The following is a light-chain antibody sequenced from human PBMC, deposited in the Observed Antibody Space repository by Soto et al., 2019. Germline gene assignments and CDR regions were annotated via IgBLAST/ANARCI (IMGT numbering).Light chain of an antibody. J-gene: IGLJ2*01. CDR1: SSNIGANYD. CDR3: QSYDNRLSGSVV. Sequence: HSVLTQPPSVSGAPGQRVTISCTGSSSNIGANYDVHWYQQLPGTAPKLIIYGNSNRPSGVPDRFSGSRSGTSASLAITGLQAEDAADYYCQSYDNRLSGSVVFGGGTKLTVL. V-gene: IGLV1-40*01. CDR2: GNS.